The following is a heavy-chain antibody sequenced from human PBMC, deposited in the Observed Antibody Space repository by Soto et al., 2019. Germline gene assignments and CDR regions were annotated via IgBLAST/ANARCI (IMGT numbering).Heavy chain of an antibody. D-gene: IGHD3-3*01. J-gene: IGHJ6*02. V-gene: IGHV5-51*01. CDR3: ASNYDFWTGDYYGMDV. Sequence: PGESLKISCKGYGYSFTTYWIGWVPQMPGKGLEWMGIIYPGDSDTRYSPSFQGQVTISADKSISTAYLQWSSLKASDTAMYYCASNYDFWTGDYYGMDVWGQGTTVTVSS. CDR1: GYSFTTYW. CDR2: IYPGDSDT.